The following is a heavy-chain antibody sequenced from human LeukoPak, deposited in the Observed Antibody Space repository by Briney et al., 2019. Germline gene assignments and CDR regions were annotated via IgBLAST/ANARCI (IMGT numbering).Heavy chain of an antibody. CDR3: ASRQAIWFGELLGPIFDY. D-gene: IGHD3-10*01. CDR1: GGSISSSSYY. V-gene: IGHV4-39*01. Sequence: SETLSLTYTVSGGSISSSSYYWGWIRQPPGKGLEWIGSIYYSGSTYYNPSLKSRVTISVDTSKNQFSLKLSSVTAADTAVYYCASRQAIWFGELLGPIFDYWGQGTLVTVSS. J-gene: IGHJ4*02. CDR2: IYYSGST.